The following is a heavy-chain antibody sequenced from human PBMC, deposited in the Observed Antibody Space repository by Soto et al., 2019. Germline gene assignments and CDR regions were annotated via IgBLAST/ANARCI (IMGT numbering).Heavy chain of an antibody. V-gene: IGHV1-3*01. D-gene: IGHD5-18*01. J-gene: IGHJ4*02. CDR3: ARVPAPTALTHYFDY. CDR2: INAGNGNT. CDR1: GYIFNNYV. Sequence: ASVKVSCKASGYIFNNYVLYWVRQAPGQRLEWVGWINAGNGNTKYSQKLQGRVTITRDTSATTVYMVLYSLRSEDTAMYYCARVPAPTALTHYFDYWARESWSPSPQ.